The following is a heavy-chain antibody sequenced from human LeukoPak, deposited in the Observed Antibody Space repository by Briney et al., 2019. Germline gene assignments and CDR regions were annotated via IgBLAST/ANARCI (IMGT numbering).Heavy chain of an antibody. CDR3: AREQHRTAEYFQH. CDR2: INPNSGGT. Sequence: ASVKVSCKASGYTFTGYYMHWVRQAPGQGLEWMGWINPNSGGTNYAQKFQGRVTMTRDTSISTAYMELSRLRFDDTAVYYCAREQHRTAEYFQHWGQGTLVTVSS. J-gene: IGHJ1*01. D-gene: IGHD6-13*01. CDR1: GYTFTGYY. V-gene: IGHV1-2*02.